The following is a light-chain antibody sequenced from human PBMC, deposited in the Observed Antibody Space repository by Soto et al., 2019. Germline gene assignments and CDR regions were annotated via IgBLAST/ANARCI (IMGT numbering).Light chain of an antibody. V-gene: IGKV1-39*01. CDR3: QQGNHPPWT. Sequence: DIQMTQSPSSLSASVGARGTITSPASQSPSTSLRSYQQQPAKAPTLLIYSASTLQNGVPSRFSRSGAGRYFTLTITSRQPEDFATDYGQQGNHPPWTFGQVNKVEMK. J-gene: IGKJ1*01. CDR1: QSPSTS. CDR2: SAS.